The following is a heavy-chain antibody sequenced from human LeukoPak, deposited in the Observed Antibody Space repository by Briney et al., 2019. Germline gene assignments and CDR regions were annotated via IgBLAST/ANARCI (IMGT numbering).Heavy chain of an antibody. CDR1: GFTFSDYW. Sequence: GGSLRLFCEASGFTFSDYWMSWVRQAPGKGLEWVANINHDGRETYYVDSVKGRFTISRDNAKNTLFLQMNSLRVEDTAVYYCARAGGPGTVDYWGQGTLLTVSS. D-gene: IGHD1-26*01. CDR3: ARAGGPGTVDY. J-gene: IGHJ4*02. V-gene: IGHV3-7*03. CDR2: INHDGRET.